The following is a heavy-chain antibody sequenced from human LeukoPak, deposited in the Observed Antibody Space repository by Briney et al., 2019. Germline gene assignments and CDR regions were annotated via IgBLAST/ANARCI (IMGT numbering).Heavy chain of an antibody. CDR1: GGSISSGDYY. Sequence: SETLSLTCTVSGGSISSGDYYWSWIRQPPGKGLEWIGYIYYSGSTYYNPSLKSRVTTSVDTSKNQFSLKLSSVTAADTAVYYCAREPRAAGDGYYFDYWGQGTLVTVSS. CDR3: AREPRAAGDGYYFDY. CDR2: IYYSGST. J-gene: IGHJ4*02. V-gene: IGHV4-30-4*08. D-gene: IGHD6-13*01.